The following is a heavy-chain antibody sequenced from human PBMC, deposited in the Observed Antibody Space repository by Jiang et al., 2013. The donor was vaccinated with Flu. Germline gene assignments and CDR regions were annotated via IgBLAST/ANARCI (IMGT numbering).Heavy chain of an antibody. CDR2: INHSGGT. J-gene: IGHJ4*01. D-gene: IGHD1-1*01. CDR3: ARGTELVPARPPQFDY. CDR1: GESFSGFY. V-gene: IGHV4-34*01. Sequence: LLKPSETLSLTCAVYGESFSGFYWSWIRQPPGKGLEWIGDINHSGGTIYNPSLKSRVTVSVDTSKNQFSLKMTSMTAADAAVYYCARGTELVPARPPQFDYWGQGTRVTVSS.